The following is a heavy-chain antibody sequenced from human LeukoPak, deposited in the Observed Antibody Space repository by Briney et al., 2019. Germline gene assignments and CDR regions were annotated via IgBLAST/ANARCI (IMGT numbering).Heavy chain of an antibody. J-gene: IGHJ3*02. CDR2: INHSGST. CDR1: GGSFSGYY. CDR3: ARSRRITIFGVVKGAFDI. D-gene: IGHD3-3*01. Sequence: SETLSLTCAVYGGSFSGYYWSWIRQPPGKGLEWIGEINHSGSTNYNPSLKSRVTISVDTSKNQFSLKLSSVTAADTAVYYCARSRRITIFGVVKGAFDIWGQGTMVTVPS. V-gene: IGHV4-34*01.